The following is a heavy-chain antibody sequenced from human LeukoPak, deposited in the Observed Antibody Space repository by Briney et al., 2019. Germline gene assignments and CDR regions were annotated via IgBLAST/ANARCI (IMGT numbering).Heavy chain of an antibody. CDR1: GFSLSTSGVG. J-gene: IGHJ6*02. Sequence: SGPTLVNPTQTLTLTCTFSGFSLSTSGVGVGWIRQPPGKALEWLALIYWDDDKRYSPSLKSRLTITKDTSKNQVVLTMTNMDPVDTATYYCAHSGDTAMKIYYYYGMDVWGQGTTVTVSS. CDR2: IYWDDDK. D-gene: IGHD5-18*01. CDR3: AHSGDTAMKIYYYYGMDV. V-gene: IGHV2-5*02.